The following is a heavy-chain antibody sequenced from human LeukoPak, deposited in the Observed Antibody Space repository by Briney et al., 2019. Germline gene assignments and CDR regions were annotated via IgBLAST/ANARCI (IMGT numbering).Heavy chain of an antibody. CDR1: GYTFTIYG. J-gene: IGHJ4*02. V-gene: IGHV7-4-1*02. CDR3: ARDQRQISFDY. CDR2: IDTNTGNP. Sequence: ASVKVSCKASGYTFTIYGISWVRQAPGQGLEWMGWIDTNTGNPTYAQGFTGRFVFSLDTSVSTAYLQISSLKAEDTAFYYCARDQRQISFDYWGQGTLVTVSS. D-gene: IGHD3-3*01.